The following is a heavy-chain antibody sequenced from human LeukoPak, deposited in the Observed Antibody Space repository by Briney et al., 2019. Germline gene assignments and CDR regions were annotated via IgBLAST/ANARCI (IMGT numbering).Heavy chain of an antibody. D-gene: IGHD2-15*01. J-gene: IGHJ4*02. CDR2: ISGSGDTT. V-gene: IGHV3-23*01. Sequence: GGSLRLSCTASGFTFSIYMMTWVRQAPGKGLEWVSSISGSGDTTYYADSVKGRFTVSRDNSKNTLYLHMNSLRAEDTALYYCAKRSSGSSGYSDYWGQGTLVTVSS. CDR1: GFTFSIYM. CDR3: AKRSSGSSGYSDY.